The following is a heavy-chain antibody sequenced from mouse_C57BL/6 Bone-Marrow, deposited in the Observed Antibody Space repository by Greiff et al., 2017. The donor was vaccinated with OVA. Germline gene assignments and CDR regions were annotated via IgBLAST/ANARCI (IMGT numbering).Heavy chain of an antibody. J-gene: IGHJ2*01. CDR3: ARDTYYYGSSSYYFDY. CDR2: ISDGGSYT. V-gene: IGHV5-4*01. CDR1: GFTFSSYA. Sequence: DVKLQESGGGLVKPGGSLKLSCAASGFTFSSYAMSWVRQTPEKRLEWVATISDGGSYTYYPDNVKGRFTISRDNAKNNLYLQMSHLKSEDTAMYYCARDTYYYGSSSYYFDYWGQGTTLTVSS. D-gene: IGHD1-1*01.